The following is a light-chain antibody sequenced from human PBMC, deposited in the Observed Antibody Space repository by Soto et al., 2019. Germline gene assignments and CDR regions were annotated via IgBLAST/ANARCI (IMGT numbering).Light chain of an antibody. Sequence: QSALTQPRSVSGSPGQSVTIACTGTSSDVGRYDDVSWYQQHPGEAPKLVVYDVTKRPSGVPDRFSGSKSGNTASLTISGLQAEDDADYYCCSYAGIYSYVFGTGTKVTVL. CDR1: SSDVGRYDD. CDR2: DVT. J-gene: IGLJ1*01. CDR3: CSYAGIYSYV. V-gene: IGLV2-11*01.